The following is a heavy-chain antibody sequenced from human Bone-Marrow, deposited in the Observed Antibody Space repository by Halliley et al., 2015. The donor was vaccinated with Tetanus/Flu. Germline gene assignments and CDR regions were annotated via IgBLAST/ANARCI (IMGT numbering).Heavy chain of an antibody. CDR2: VSNDGGRT. Sequence: SLRLSCAGSGFIFGNYGMHWVRQAPGKGLEWVAVVSNDGGRTHYADSVKGRFTISRDNSKNTMSLQMDSLRVEDTAVYYCVKRASDSAGFYFENWGQGTPFTFSS. J-gene: IGHJ4*02. V-gene: IGHV3-30*18. CDR3: VKRASDSAGFYFEN. D-gene: IGHD3-9*01. CDR1: GFIFGNYG.